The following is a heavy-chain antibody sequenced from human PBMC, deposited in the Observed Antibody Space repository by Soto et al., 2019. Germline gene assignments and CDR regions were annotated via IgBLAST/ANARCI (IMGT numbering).Heavy chain of an antibody. CDR3: ARVGSSSWSPDRGWFDP. D-gene: IGHD6-13*01. CDR2: IIPILGIA. Sequence: AASVKVSCKASGGTFSSYTISWGGQAPGKGLEWMGRIIPILGIANYAQKFQGRVTITADKSTSTAYMELSSLRSEDTAVYYCARVGSSSWSPDRGWFDPWGQGTLVTVSS. CDR1: GGTFSSYT. J-gene: IGHJ5*02. V-gene: IGHV1-69*02.